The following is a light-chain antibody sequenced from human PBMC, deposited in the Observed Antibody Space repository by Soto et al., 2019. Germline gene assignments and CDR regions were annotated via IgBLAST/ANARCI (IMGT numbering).Light chain of an antibody. V-gene: IGLV1-44*01. J-gene: IGLJ2*01. CDR3: AAWDDSLNGVL. Sequence: QSVLTQPPSASGTPGQRVTISCSGSSFNIGSNTQNWYQQLPGTAPKLLMYSNNQRPSGVPDRFSGSKSGTSASLAISGLQSEDEADYYCAAWDDSLNGVLFGGGTKLTVL. CDR1: SFNIGSNT. CDR2: SNN.